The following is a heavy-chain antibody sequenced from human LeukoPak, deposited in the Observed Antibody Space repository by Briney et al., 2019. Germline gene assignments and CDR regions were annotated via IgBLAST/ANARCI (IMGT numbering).Heavy chain of an antibody. CDR3: AKATLYDYETSGYYFYFDY. V-gene: IGHV3-23*01. CDR2: ISGSGGST. J-gene: IGHJ4*02. Sequence: GGSLRLSCAASGFTFSSYAMTWVRQAPGKGLEWVSGISGSGGSTYYADSVKGRFTISRDNSKNTLYLQMNNLRAEDTAVYYCAKATLYDYETSGYYFYFDYWGQGTLVTVSS. CDR1: GFTFSSYA. D-gene: IGHD3-22*01.